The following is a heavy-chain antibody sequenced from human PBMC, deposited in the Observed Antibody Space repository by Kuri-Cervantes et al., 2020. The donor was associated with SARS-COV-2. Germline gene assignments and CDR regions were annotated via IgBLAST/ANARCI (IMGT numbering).Heavy chain of an antibody. Sequence: GGSLRLSCAASGFNFNIYGMHWVRQAPGKGLEWVASLSYDGSSESYADSVKGRFTISRDNSKDTLYLEMNSLRSEDTAVYYCARDYCSSTSCDNDAFDIWGQGTMVTVSS. CDR2: LSYDGSSE. J-gene: IGHJ3*02. V-gene: IGHV3-30*03. CDR1: GFNFNIYG. CDR3: ARDYCSSTSCDNDAFDI. D-gene: IGHD2-2*02.